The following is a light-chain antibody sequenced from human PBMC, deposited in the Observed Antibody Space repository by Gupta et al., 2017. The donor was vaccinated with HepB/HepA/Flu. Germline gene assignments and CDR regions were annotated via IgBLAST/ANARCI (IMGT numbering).Light chain of an antibody. V-gene: IGLV3-25*03. CDR1: ALSHQY. J-gene: IGLJ2*01. CDR2: KDT. Sequence: SFELTQPPSVSVSPGQTATITCSGNALSHQYAYWYQQKPGQAPMLLIFKDTERPSGSPERFSGSRPGTTVTLTSSGVQAEDEADYYCQSADSSGTSVVFGGGTKLTV. CDR3: QSADSSGTSVV.